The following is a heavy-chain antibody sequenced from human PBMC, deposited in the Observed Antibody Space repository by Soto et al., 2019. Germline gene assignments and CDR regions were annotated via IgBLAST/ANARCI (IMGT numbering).Heavy chain of an antibody. D-gene: IGHD6-19*01. Sequence: LRLSCAASGFTFSSYAMSWVRQAPGKGLEWVSAISGSGGSTYYADSVKGRFTISRDNSKNTLYLQMNSLRAEDTAVYYCAKDGYSSGWYNWFDPWGQGTLVTVSS. CDR3: AKDGYSSGWYNWFDP. CDR2: ISGSGGST. CDR1: GFTFSSYA. V-gene: IGHV3-23*01. J-gene: IGHJ5*02.